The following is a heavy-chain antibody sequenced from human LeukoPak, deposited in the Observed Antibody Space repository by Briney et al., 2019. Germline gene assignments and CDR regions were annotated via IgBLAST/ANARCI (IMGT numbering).Heavy chain of an antibody. D-gene: IGHD3-9*01. V-gene: IGHV3-23*01. Sequence: PGGSLRLSCAASGFTFSSYAMSWVRQAPGKGLEWVSAISGSGGSTYYADSVKGRFTISRDNSKNTLYLQMNSLRAEDTAVYYCAESFDWLLTPFISYYFDYWGQGTLVTVSS. CDR3: AESFDWLLTPFISYYFDY. CDR2: ISGSGGST. J-gene: IGHJ4*02. CDR1: GFTFSSYA.